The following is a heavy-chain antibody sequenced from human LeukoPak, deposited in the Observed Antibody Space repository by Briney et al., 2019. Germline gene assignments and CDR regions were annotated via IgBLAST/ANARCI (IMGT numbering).Heavy chain of an antibody. CDR3: YIPYYDTSAYKGY. CDR1: GFSVSNTY. Sequence: PGGSLRLSCAASGFSVSNTYMSWVRQAPGKGLEWVSAISGSGGSTYYADSVKGRFTISRDNSKNTLYLQMNSLRAEDTAVYYCYIPYYDTSAYKGYWGQGTLVTVSS. J-gene: IGHJ4*02. D-gene: IGHD3-22*01. V-gene: IGHV3-23*01. CDR2: ISGSGGST.